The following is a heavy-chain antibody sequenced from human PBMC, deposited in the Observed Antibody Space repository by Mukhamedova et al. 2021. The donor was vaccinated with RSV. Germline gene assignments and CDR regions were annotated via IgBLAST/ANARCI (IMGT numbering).Heavy chain of an antibody. Sequence: IRQPPGKGLEWIGEINHSGSTNYNPSLKRRVTISLDTSKNQFSLSLTSVTVADTALYYCARHPRGYTSGGWYIVDYYGVDVLGQGT. D-gene: IGHD6-19*01. CDR2: INHSGST. V-gene: IGHV4-34*01. J-gene: IGHJ6*02. CDR3: ARHPRGYTSGGWYIVDYYGVDV.